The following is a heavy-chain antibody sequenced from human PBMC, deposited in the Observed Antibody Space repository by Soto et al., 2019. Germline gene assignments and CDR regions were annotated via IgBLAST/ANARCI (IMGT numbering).Heavy chain of an antibody. CDR2: INWNSAAL. CDR3: AKGTCSATNCYGSAFDY. V-gene: IGHV3-9*01. Sequence: PGGSLRLSCAASGFTFSSYWMHWVRQAPGKGLEWVSGINWNSAALAYADSVKGRFTISRDNAKNSLFLQMNSLRAEDTALYYCAKGTCSATNCYGSAFDYWGQGSLVTVSS. CDR1: GFTFSSYW. J-gene: IGHJ4*02. D-gene: IGHD2-2*01.